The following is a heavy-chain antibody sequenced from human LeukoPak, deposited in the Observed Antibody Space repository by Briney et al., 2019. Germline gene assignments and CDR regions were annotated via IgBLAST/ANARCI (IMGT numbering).Heavy chain of an antibody. CDR2: ISSSGGYI. CDR3: AELGITMIGGV. Sequence: GGSLRLSCAASGFTFSSHSMNWVRQAPGKGLEWVSSISSSGGYIYYADSVKGRFTISRDTATNSLYLQMNSLRAEDTAVYYCAELGITMIGGVWGKGTTVTISS. J-gene: IGHJ6*04. V-gene: IGHV3-21*01. D-gene: IGHD3-10*02. CDR1: GFTFSSHS.